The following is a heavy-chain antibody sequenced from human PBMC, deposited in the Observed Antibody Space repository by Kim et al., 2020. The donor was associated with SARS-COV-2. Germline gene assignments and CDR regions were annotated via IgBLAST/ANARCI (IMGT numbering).Heavy chain of an antibody. Sequence: SNDYAVSVESRITIHPDTTKNQFSLQLTSVTPEDTAVYYCARALSGTFDPWGQGTLVTVSS. J-gene: IGHJ5*02. V-gene: IGHV6-1*01. CDR3: ARALSGTFDP. CDR2: SN. D-gene: IGHD1-26*01.